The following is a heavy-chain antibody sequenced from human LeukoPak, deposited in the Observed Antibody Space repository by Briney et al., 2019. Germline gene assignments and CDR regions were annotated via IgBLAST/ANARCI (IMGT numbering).Heavy chain of an antibody. D-gene: IGHD6-19*01. Sequence: GGSLRLSCAASGFTFSSYEMNWVRQAPGKGLEWVSYISSSGSTIYYADSVKGRFTISRDNSKNTLYLQMNSLRAEDTAVYYCARDGAVADKFDYWGQGTLVTVSS. J-gene: IGHJ4*02. CDR2: ISSSGSTI. CDR1: GFTFSSYE. CDR3: ARDGAVADKFDY. V-gene: IGHV3-48*03.